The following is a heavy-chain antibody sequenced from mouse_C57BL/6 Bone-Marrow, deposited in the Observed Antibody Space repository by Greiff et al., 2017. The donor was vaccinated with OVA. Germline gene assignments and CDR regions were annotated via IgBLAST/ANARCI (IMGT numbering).Heavy chain of an antibody. CDR3: ASLLGDYGRGYWYFDV. V-gene: IGHV14-3*01. D-gene: IGHD2-4*01. Sequence: EVQLQQSVAELVRPGASVKLSCTASGFNIKNTYMHWVKQRPEQGLEWIGRIDPANGNTKYAPKFKGKATITADTSSNTAYLQLSSLTSEDTAIYYCASLLGDYGRGYWYFDVWGTGTTVTVSS. J-gene: IGHJ1*03. CDR2: IDPANGNT. CDR1: GFNIKNTY.